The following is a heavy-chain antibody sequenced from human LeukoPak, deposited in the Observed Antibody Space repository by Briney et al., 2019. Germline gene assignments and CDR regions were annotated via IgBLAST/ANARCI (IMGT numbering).Heavy chain of an antibody. J-gene: IGHJ4*02. CDR1: GFTFSDYY. V-gene: IGHV3-11*01. CDR3: ATDDVRGEGYFDY. CDR2: ISSSGSTI. D-gene: IGHD3-10*01. Sequence: GGSLRLSCAASGFTFSDYYMSWTRQAPGKGLEWVSYISSSGSTIYYADSVKGRFTISRDNAKNSLYLQMNSLRAEDTAVYYCATDDVRGEGYFDYWGQGTLVTVSS.